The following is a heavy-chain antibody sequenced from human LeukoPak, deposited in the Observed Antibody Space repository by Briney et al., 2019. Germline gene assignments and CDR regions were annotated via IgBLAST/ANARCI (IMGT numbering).Heavy chain of an antibody. CDR2: IIPIFGRA. J-gene: IGHJ4*02. CDR3: ARRPWNVYSGRYFHYFDY. CDR1: GCSFSSYA. Sequence: GASVKVSCKASGCSFSSYAISWVRQAPRQGREWMGGIIPIFGRANYAQKFQARVTITANESTSTAYMEMSSLRSEDTAVYYCARRPWNVYSGRYFHYFDYWGQGALVTVSS. V-gene: IGHV1-69*13. D-gene: IGHD1-26*01.